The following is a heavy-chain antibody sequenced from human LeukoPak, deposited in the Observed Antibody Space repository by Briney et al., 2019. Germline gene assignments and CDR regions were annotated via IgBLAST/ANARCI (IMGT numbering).Heavy chain of an antibody. J-gene: IGHJ4*02. D-gene: IGHD2-2*01. V-gene: IGHV4-59*01. Sequence: SETLSLTCTVSGGSISSYYWSWIRQPPGKGLEWIGYIYHSGSTNYNPSLKSRVTISVDTSKNQFSLKLSSVTAADTAVYYCARGPEYCSSTSCYDYWGQGTLVTVSS. CDR1: GGSISSYY. CDR3: ARGPEYCSSTSCYDY. CDR2: IYHSGST.